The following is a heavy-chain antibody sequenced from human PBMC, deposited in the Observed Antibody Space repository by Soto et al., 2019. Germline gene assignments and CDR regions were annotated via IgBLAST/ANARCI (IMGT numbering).Heavy chain of an antibody. J-gene: IGHJ4*02. V-gene: IGHV4-59*01. CDR2: IYYSGST. CDR1: GVSISSYY. Sequence: SETPSLTCTVSGVSISSYYWSWIRQPPGKGLEWIGYIYYSGSTNYNPSLKSRVTISVDTSKNQFSLKLSSVTAADTAVYYCARGRTVTLARIDYWGQGTLVTVSS. CDR3: ARGRTVTLARIDY. D-gene: IGHD4-4*01.